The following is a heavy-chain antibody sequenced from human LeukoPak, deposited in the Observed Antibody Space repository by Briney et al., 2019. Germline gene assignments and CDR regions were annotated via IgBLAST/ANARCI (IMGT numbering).Heavy chain of an antibody. CDR1: GFTFSSYA. J-gene: IGHJ3*02. Sequence: GRSLRLSCAASGFTFSSYAMHWVRQAPGKGLEWVAVISYDGSNKYYADSVRGRFTISRDNSKNTLYLQMNSLRAEDTAVYYCARESYIAAAGTVDAFDIWGQGTMVTVSS. V-gene: IGHV3-30*04. CDR3: ARESYIAAAGTVDAFDI. CDR2: ISYDGSNK. D-gene: IGHD6-13*01.